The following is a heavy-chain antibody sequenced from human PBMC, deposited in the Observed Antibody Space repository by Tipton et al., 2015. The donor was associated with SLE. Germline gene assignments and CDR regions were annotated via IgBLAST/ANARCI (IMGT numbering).Heavy chain of an antibody. V-gene: IGHV4-39*07. CDR2: VFYSGTT. CDR3: ARGRRSYGTGNYFDY. D-gene: IGHD3-16*01. Sequence: TLSLTCTVSVASINSSSYYWAWIRQPPGKGLEWIGSVFYSGTTYYNPSLKSRVTMSLDTSKNQFSLKLSSVTAADTAVYYCARGRRSYGTGNYFDYWGQGTLVPVSS. J-gene: IGHJ4*02. CDR1: VASINSSSYY.